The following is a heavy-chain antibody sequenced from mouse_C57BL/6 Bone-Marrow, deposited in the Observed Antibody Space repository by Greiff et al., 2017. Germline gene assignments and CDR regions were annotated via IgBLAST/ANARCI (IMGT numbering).Heavy chain of an antibody. CDR1: GFTFSEYY. CDR3: ARHGNWDWFAY. Sequence: EVKVVESGGGLVQPGGSLKLSCAASGFTFSEYYMYWVRQTPEKRLEWVAYISNGGGSTYYPDTVKGRFTISRDNAKNTLYLQMSRLKSEDTAMYYCARHGNWDWFAYWGQGTLVTVSA. V-gene: IGHV5-12*01. CDR2: ISNGGGST. D-gene: IGHD4-1*01. J-gene: IGHJ3*01.